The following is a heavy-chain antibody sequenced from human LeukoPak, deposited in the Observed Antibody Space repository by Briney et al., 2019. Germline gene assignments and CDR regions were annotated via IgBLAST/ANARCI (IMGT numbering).Heavy chain of an antibody. CDR1: GFTFSSYA. CDR2: ISGSGGST. Sequence: GGSLRLSCAASGFTFSSYAMSWVRQAPGKGLEWVSAISGSGGSTYYADSVKGRFTISRDNSKNTLYLQMNSLRAEDTAVYYCAKGAITMIVVVITRGYYFDYWGQGTLVTVSS. V-gene: IGHV3-23*01. J-gene: IGHJ4*02. D-gene: IGHD3-22*01. CDR3: AKGAITMIVVVITRGYYFDY.